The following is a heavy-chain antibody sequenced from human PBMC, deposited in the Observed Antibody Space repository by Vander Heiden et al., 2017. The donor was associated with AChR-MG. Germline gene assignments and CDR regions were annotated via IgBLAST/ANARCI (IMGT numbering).Heavy chain of an antibody. D-gene: IGHD3-22*01. Sequence: QVQLQESGPGLVKPSETLSLTCTVSGGFVSSGSNYWTWIRQAPGKGLEWSGSIYDSGPTNYNPYLKSRVTISVDTSKKQFSLKLSSVTAADTAVYYCARGYFNWFDNWGQGTLGTVSS. CDR2: IYDSGPT. V-gene: IGHV4-61*01. CDR3: ARGYFNWFDN. CDR1: GGFVSSGSNY. J-gene: IGHJ5*02.